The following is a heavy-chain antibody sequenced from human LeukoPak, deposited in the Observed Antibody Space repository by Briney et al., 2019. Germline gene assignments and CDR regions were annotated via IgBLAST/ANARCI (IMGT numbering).Heavy chain of an antibody. CDR2: ISWNSGSI. V-gene: IGHV3-9*01. Sequence: PGGSLRLSCAASGFTFDDYAMHWVRQAPGKGLEWVSGISWNSGSIGYADSVKGRFTISRDNAKNSLCLQMNSLRAEDTALYYCAKAEGLDILTGYDYWGQGTLVTVSS. D-gene: IGHD3-9*01. J-gene: IGHJ4*02. CDR3: AKAEGLDILTGYDY. CDR1: GFTFDDYA.